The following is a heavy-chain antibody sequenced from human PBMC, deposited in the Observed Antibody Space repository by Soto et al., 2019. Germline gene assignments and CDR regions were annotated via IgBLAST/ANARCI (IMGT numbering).Heavy chain of an antibody. Sequence: DVQVLESGGGLVQHGGSLRLSCAASGFTSINYAMNWGRQAPGRGLEWVSGVIGDGSTTLYAVSVKGRSNISRDNSKNALSVQMHSLRAEDTDVYYWARRRGLTVSSSNYWGQGALVTVCS. D-gene: IGHD3-16*01. J-gene: IGHJ4*02. CDR2: VIGDGSTT. CDR3: ARRRGLTVSSSNY. V-gene: IGHV3-23*01. CDR1: GFTSINYA.